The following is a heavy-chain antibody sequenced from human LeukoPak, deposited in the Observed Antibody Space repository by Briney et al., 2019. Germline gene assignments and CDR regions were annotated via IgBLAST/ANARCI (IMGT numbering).Heavy chain of an antibody. V-gene: IGHV4-59*01. J-gene: IGHJ3*02. CDR1: GGSNSSYY. CDR3: ARDLGVTYYYGSGSYDYAFDI. CDR2: IYYSGST. D-gene: IGHD3-10*01. Sequence: SETLSLTCTVSGGSNSSYYWSWIRQPPGKGLEWIGYIYYSGSTNYNPSPKSRVTISVDTSKNQFSLKLSSVTAADTAVYYCARDLGVTYYYGSGSYDYAFDIWGQGTMVTVSS.